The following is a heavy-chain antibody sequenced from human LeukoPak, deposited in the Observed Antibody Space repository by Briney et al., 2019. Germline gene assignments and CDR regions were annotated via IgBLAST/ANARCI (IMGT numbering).Heavy chain of an antibody. CDR2: IYYSGST. Sequence: SETLSPTCTVSGDSISSYYWSWIRQPPGKGLEWIGYIYYSGSTNYNPSLKSRVTISVDTSKNQFSLKLSSVTAADTAVYYCARGGGRSLLDYWGQGTLVTVSS. CDR3: ARGGGRSLLDY. CDR1: GDSISSYY. J-gene: IGHJ4*02. V-gene: IGHV4-59*01.